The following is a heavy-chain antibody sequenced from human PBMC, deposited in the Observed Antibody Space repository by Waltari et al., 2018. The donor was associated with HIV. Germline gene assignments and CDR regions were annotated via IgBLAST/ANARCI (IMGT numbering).Heavy chain of an antibody. J-gene: IGHJ5*02. CDR1: GYTFTDSS. Sequence: QVQLVQSGAEVKTHGASVKVSCKAPGYTFTDSSLHWARQAPGQGLEWMGWINPKSGGTKYAQKFQGRVTMTTDTSISTAYMEVRMLISDDTAVYFCAGSHSSGWYVWFDPWGQGTLVTVS. D-gene: IGHD6-19*01. CDR2: INPKSGGT. CDR3: AGSHSSGWYVWFDP. V-gene: IGHV1-2*02.